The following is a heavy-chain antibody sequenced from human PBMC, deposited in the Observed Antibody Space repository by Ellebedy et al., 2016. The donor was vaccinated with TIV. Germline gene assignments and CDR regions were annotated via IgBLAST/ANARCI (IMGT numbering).Heavy chain of an antibody. V-gene: IGHV1-46*04. D-gene: IGHD6-13*01. CDR3: ARGGSGTDWYFDL. CDR1: GYSFTSYY. J-gene: IGHJ2*01. CDR2: INPGGGST. Sequence: ASVKVSCKASGYSFTSYYMHWVRQAPGHGLEMMGVINPGGGSTSYAQKLQGRVTMTRDTSTSTVYMELTSLRSEDTAVYYCARGGSGTDWYFDLWGRGTLVTVSS.